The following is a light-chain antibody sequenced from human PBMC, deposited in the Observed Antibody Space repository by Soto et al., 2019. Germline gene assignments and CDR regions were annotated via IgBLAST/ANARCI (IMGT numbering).Light chain of an antibody. CDR3: QQRSNWPIT. V-gene: IGKV3D-20*02. J-gene: IGKJ5*01. CDR1: QSVSNNY. CDR2: DAS. Sequence: YSPGTLSLSPLEIDALSCCVSQSVSNNYLAWYQQKPGQAPRLLIYDASSRPTDIPARFSGSGSGTDFTLTISSLEPEDFALYYCQQRSNWPITFGQGRRLEIK.